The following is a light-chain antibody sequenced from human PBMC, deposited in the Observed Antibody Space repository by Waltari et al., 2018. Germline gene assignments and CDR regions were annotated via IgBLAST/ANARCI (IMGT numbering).Light chain of an antibody. Sequence: QSALTQPRPVSGSPGQSVTISCTGTSSDGGDYNYVSWYQQHPDKAPKLMIYDVTKRPSGVPDRFSGSKSGNTASLTISGLQAEDEADYYCCSYAGSYSFVFGGGTKLTVL. CDR1: SSDGGDYNY. V-gene: IGLV2-11*01. CDR3: CSYAGSYSFV. J-gene: IGLJ2*01. CDR2: DVT.